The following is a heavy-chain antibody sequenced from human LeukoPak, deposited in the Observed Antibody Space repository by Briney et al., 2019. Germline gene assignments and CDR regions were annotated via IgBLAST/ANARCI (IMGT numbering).Heavy chain of an antibody. J-gene: IGHJ6*03. D-gene: IGHD5-24*01. CDR1: GFTFSSYW. V-gene: IGHV3-74*01. Sequence: GGSLRLSCAASGFTFSSYWMHWVRQAPGKGLVWVSRINSDGSSTSYADSVKGRFTISRDNAKSTLYLQMNSLRAEDTAVYYCARDMGRDYYMDVWGKGTTVTISS. CDR3: ARDMGRDYYMDV. CDR2: INSDGSST.